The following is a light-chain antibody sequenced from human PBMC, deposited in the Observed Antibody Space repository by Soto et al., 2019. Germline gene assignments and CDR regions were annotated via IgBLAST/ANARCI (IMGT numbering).Light chain of an antibody. J-gene: IGKJ1*01. CDR2: GAS. Sequence: ESVLTQSPGTLSLSRGERATLSCRASQSVGSSYLAWYQQKPGQAPRLLIFGASSRAAGIPDRFSGSRSGTDSTLTSSRLEPEDVAVYYCQQYGGSPGTFGQGTKVEIK. CDR1: QSVGSSY. V-gene: IGKV3-20*01. CDR3: QQYGGSPGT.